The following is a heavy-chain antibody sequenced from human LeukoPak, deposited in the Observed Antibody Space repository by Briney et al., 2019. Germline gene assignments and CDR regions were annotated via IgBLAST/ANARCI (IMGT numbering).Heavy chain of an antibody. CDR3: ARVITDTSSWYGSDY. D-gene: IGHD6-13*01. V-gene: IGHV3-21*01. Sequence: GGSLRLSCAASGFTFSSYSMNWVRQAPGKGPEWVSSVSSSSTYIYYADSVKGRFTISRDNAKNSPFLQMNSLRAEDTAVYYCARVITDTSSWYGSDYWGQGTLVTVSS. CDR1: GFTFSSYS. J-gene: IGHJ4*02. CDR2: VSSSSTYI.